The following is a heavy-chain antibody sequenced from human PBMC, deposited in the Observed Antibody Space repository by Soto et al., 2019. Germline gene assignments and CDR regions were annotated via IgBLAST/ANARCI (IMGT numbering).Heavy chain of an antibody. D-gene: IGHD4-17*01. J-gene: IGHJ4*02. CDR1: SYV. CDR3: ARERLRHAH. V-gene: IGHV3-48*03. CDR2: ISSSGSTI. Sequence: SYVMVIACKAPGKGLEWVSYISSSGSTIYYADSVKGRFTISRDNAKNSLYLQMNSLRAEDTAVYYCARERLRHAHWGQGTLVTVSS.